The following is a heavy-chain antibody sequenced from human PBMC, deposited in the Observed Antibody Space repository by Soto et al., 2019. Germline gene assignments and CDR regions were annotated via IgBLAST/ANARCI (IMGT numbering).Heavy chain of an antibody. CDR2: IYHSGST. J-gene: IGHJ4*02. CDR1: GGSVSSGSYY. Sequence: SETLSLTCTVSGGSVSSGSYYWSWIRQPPGKRLEWIGYIYHSGSTYYNPSLKSRVTISVDRSKDQFSLKLSSVTAADTAVYYCARSDGRYWGQGTLVTVSS. V-gene: IGHV4-61*01. CDR3: ARSDGRY.